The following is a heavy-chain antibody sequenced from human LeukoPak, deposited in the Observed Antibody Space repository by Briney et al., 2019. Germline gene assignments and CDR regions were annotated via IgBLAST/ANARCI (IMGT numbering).Heavy chain of an antibody. CDR3: AKDLGYYDFWSGYPEAGY. Sequence: GGSLRLSCAASGFTVSSNYMSWVRQAPGKGLEWVSVIYSGGSTYYADSVKGRFTISRDNSKNTLYLRMNSLRAEDTAVYYCAKDLGYYDFWSGYPEAGYWGQGTLVTVSS. J-gene: IGHJ4*02. V-gene: IGHV3-53*01. D-gene: IGHD3-3*01. CDR2: IYSGGST. CDR1: GFTVSSNY.